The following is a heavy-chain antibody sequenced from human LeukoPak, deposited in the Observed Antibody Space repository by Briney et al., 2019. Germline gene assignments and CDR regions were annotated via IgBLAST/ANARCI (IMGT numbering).Heavy chain of an antibody. CDR1: GVSISSGDYY. J-gene: IGHJ5*02. CDR3: AREVVVAAGRWFDP. D-gene: IGHD2-15*01. V-gene: IGHV4-30-4*01. CDR2: IYYSGST. Sequence: PSETLSLTCTVSGVSISSGDYYWRWIRQPPGKGLEWIGYIYYSGSTYYNPSLKSRFTISVDTSKNQFSLKLSSVTAADTAVYYCAREVVVAAGRWFDPWGQGTLVTVSS.